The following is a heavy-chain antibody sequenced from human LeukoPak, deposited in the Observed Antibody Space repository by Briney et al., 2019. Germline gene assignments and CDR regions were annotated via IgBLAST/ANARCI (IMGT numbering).Heavy chain of an antibody. J-gene: IGHJ6*03. D-gene: IGHD3/OR15-3a*01. CDR2: IYTSGST. CDR3: AREARTGYWPHIHHHSYMDV. V-gene: IGHV4-4*07. Sequence: PSETLSLTCTVSGGSISSYYWSWIRQPAGKGLEWIGRIYTSGSTNYNPSLKSRVTMSVETSKNQFSLKLSSVTAADTAVYYCAREARTGYWPHIHHHSYMDVWGKGTTVTVSS. CDR1: GGSISSYY.